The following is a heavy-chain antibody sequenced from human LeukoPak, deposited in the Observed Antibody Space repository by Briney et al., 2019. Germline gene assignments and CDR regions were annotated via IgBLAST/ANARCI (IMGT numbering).Heavy chain of an antibody. CDR1: GYTFTGYY. CDR2: INPNSGGT. Sequence: GASVKVSCKASGYTFTGYYMHWVRQAPGQGLEWMGWINPNSGGTNYAQKFQGRVTMTRDTSISTAYMELSRLRSDDTAVYYCAREDNWNDPDLHPGGYWGQGTLVTVSS. D-gene: IGHD1-20*01. CDR3: AREDNWNDPDLHPGGY. V-gene: IGHV1-2*02. J-gene: IGHJ4*02.